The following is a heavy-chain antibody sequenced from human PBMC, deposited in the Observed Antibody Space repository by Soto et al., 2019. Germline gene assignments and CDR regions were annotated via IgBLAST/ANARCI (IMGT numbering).Heavy chain of an antibody. CDR1: GYSFTSYW. D-gene: IGHD1-20*01. V-gene: IGHV5-51*01. CDR3: ARHSIITGTTLDY. J-gene: IGHJ4*02. Sequence: LGESLKISCKGSGYSFTSYWIGWVRQMPGKGLEWMGIIYPGDSDTRYSPSFQGQVTISADKSISTAYLQWSSLKASDTAMYYCARHSIITGTTLDYWGQGNLVTVS. CDR2: IYPGDSDT.